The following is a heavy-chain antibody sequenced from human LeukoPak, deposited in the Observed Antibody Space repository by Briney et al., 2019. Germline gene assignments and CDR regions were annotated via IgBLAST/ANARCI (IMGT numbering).Heavy chain of an antibody. CDR2: IWSSSTYT. D-gene: IGHD3-22*01. CDR1: GFTFSDSY. J-gene: IGHJ4*02. CDR3: ARAVMVSLVFDSRGYSQD. Sequence: PGGSLRLSCAASGFTFSDSYMRLIRQAPGKGLEGVSYIWSSSTYTEYAGSVKGRFTITRDNAKNSLYLQMNSLRDEDTAVYYCARAVMVSLVFDSRGYSQDWGQGSLVTVSS. V-gene: IGHV3-11*06.